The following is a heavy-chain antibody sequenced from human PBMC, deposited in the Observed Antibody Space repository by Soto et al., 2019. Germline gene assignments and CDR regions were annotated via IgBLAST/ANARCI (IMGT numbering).Heavy chain of an antibody. D-gene: IGHD4-17*01. Sequence: PGGSLRLSCAASGFTVSSNYMSWVRQAPGKGLEWVSVIYSGGSTYYADSVKGRFTISRDNSKNTLYLQMNSLRAEDTAVYYCASDTTVTTDAYDIWGQGTMVTVSS. CDR2: IYSGGST. V-gene: IGHV3-66*01. J-gene: IGHJ3*02. CDR3: ASDTTVTTDAYDI. CDR1: GFTVSSNY.